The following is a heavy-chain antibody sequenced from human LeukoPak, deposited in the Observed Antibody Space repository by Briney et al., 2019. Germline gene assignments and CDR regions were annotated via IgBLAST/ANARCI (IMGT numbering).Heavy chain of an antibody. V-gene: IGHV5-51*01. D-gene: IGHD3-10*01. CDR1: GYSFTTYW. J-gene: IGHJ6*02. Sequence: GESLKISCKGSGYSFTTYWIGWVRQMPGKGLEWMGIIYPGDSDTRYSPSFQGQVTISADKSISTAYLQWSSLKASDTAMYYCARPSFCYGSGSPKYYYYYYTMDVWGQGTTVTVSS. CDR3: ARPSFCYGSGSPKYYYYYYTMDV. CDR2: IYPGDSDT.